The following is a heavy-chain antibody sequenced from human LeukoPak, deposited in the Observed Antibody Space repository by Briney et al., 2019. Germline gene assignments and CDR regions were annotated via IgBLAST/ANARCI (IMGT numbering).Heavy chain of an antibody. Sequence: ASVRVSCKASGYSFSSSGISWVRQAPGQGLEWMGWISAYNGAANHAENFQGRLTMTTDTSTSTVYMELRSLGSDDTAVYFCARGMGTTAFADFDYWGQGTLVTVSS. D-gene: IGHD1-7*01. CDR2: ISAYNGAA. CDR3: ARGMGTTAFADFDY. V-gene: IGHV1-18*01. CDR1: GYSFSSSG. J-gene: IGHJ4*02.